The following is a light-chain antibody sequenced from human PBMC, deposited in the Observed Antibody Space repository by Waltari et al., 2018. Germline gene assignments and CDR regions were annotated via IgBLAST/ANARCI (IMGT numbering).Light chain of an antibody. Sequence: QLVLTQSPSASASLGASVKLTCTLSSGHSSNIIAWLQQQPEKGPRYLMTVNSDGSHRKGDDIPDRFSGFSSGAERYLTISSLQSEDEADYYCETGGHGTWVFGGGTKLTVL. CDR1: SGHSSNI. CDR3: ETGGHGTWV. CDR2: VNSDGSH. J-gene: IGLJ3*02. V-gene: IGLV4-69*01.